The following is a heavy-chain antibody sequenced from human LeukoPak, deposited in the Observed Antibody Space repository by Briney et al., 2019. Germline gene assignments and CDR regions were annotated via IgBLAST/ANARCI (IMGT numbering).Heavy chain of an antibody. V-gene: IGHV4-4*09. CDR2: IYTSGST. J-gene: IGHJ4*02. Sequence: SETLSLTCTVSGGSISSYYWSWIRQPPGKGVEWIGYIYTSGSTNYNPSLKSRVTTSVDTSKNQFSLKLSSVTAADTAVYYCARHTPVTVDEAIFDYWGQGILVTVPS. CDR3: ARHTPVTVDEAIFDY. CDR1: GGSISSYY. D-gene: IGHD5-12*01.